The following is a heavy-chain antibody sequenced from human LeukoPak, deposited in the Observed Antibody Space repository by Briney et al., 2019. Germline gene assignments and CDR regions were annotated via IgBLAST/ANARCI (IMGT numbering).Heavy chain of an antibody. V-gene: IGHV3-23*01. CDR2: ISGSGGST. CDR3: ALGGTGPDGIDV. J-gene: IGHJ6*02. D-gene: IGHD1-1*01. Sequence: PGGSLRLSCVGSGFTFSSYAMSWVRQAPGKGLEWVSAISGSGGSTYYADSVKGRFTISRDNSKNTLYLQMNSLRAEDTAVYYCALGGTGPDGIDVWGQGTTVTVSS. CDR1: GFTFSSYA.